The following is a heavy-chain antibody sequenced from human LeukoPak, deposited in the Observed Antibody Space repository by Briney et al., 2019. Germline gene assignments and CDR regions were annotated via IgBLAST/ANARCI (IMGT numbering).Heavy chain of an antibody. CDR2: INHSGST. V-gene: IGHV4-34*01. CDR3: ARGRRYSYGYVRYYYYYYMDV. D-gene: IGHD5-18*01. J-gene: IGHJ6*03. Sequence: SETLSLTCAVYGGSFSGYYWSWIRQPPGKGREWIGEINHSGSTNYNPSLKSRVTISVDTSKNQFSLKLSSVTAADTAVYYCARGRRYSYGYVRYYYYYYMDVWGKGTTVTVSS. CDR1: GGSFSGYY.